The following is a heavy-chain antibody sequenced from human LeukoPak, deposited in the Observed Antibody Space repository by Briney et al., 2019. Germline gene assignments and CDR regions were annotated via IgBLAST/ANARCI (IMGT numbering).Heavy chain of an antibody. CDR3: ARDAPTTFGLIIRGKGGMDV. CDR2: ISGYNGKT. CDR1: GYTFSEHG. J-gene: IGHJ6*02. V-gene: IGHV1-18*01. Sequence: ASVKVSCKTSGYTFSEHGISWVRQAPGQGLEWLGWISGYNGKTNHAQKFQGGVTVTTDTTASTVYMELRGLTSDDTATYYCARDAPTTFGLIIRGKGGMDVWGQGTAVTVSS. D-gene: IGHD3/OR15-3a*01.